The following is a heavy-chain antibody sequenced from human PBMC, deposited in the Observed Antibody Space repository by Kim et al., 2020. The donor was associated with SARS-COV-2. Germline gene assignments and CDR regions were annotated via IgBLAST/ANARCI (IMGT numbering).Heavy chain of an antibody. Sequence: SETLSLTCAVYGGSFSGYYWSWIRQPPGKGLEWIGEINHSGSTNYNPSLKSRVTISVDTSKNQFSLKLSSVTAADTAVYYCARFHGRSSPGTDLWGRGTLVTVSS. CDR2: INHSGST. D-gene: IGHD1-26*01. V-gene: IGHV4-34*01. CDR1: GGSFSGYY. CDR3: ARFHGRSSPGTDL. J-gene: IGHJ2*01.